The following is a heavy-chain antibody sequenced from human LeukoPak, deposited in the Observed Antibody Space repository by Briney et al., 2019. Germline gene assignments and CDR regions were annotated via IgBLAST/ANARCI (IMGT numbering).Heavy chain of an antibody. CDR3: ARSPNGGNSDY. V-gene: IGHV4-59*08. D-gene: IGHD4-23*01. J-gene: IGHJ4*02. Sequence: SETLSLTCTVSGGSISSYYWSWIRQPPGKGLEWIGYIYYSGSTNYNPSLKSRVTISVDTSKNQFSLKLSSETAADTAVYYCARSPNGGNSDYWGQGTLVTVSS. CDR1: GGSISSYY. CDR2: IYYSGST.